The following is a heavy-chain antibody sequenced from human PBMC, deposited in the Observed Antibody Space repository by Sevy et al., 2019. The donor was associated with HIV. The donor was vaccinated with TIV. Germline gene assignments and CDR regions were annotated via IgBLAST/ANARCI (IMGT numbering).Heavy chain of an antibody. Sequence: GGSLRLSCAASRFTVSSNYMSWVRQAPGKGLEWVSVIYSGGSTYYADSVKGRFTISRDNSKNTLYLQMNSLRAEDTAVYYCARGYYYDSSGYYPYYFDYWGQGTLVTVSS. D-gene: IGHD3-22*01. CDR2: IYSGGST. V-gene: IGHV3-53*01. J-gene: IGHJ4*02. CDR3: ARGYYYDSSGYYPYYFDY. CDR1: RFTVSSNY.